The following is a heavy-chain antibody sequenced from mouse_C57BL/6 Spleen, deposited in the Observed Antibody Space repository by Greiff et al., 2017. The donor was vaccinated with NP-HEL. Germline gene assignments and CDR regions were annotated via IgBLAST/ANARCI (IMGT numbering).Heavy chain of an antibody. CDR3: AREVYYGSSYWYFDV. V-gene: IGHV3-6*01. CDR2: ISYDGSN. D-gene: IGHD1-1*01. J-gene: IGHJ1*03. CDR1: GYSITSGYY. Sequence: DVQLQESGPGLVKPSQSLSLTCSVTGYSITSGYYWNWIRQFPGNKLEWMGYISYDGSNNYNPSPKNRISITRDTSKNQFFLKLNSVTTEDTATYYCAREVYYGSSYWYFDVWGTGTTVTVSS.